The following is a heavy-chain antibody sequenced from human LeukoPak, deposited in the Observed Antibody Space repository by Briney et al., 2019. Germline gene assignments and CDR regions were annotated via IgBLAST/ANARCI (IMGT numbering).Heavy chain of an antibody. CDR1: GFSFTNFW. CDR2: IHPEGNEK. Sequence: GGSLRLSCAVSGFSFTNFWMSWVRQAPGRGLEWVANIHPEGNEKYHVESVKGRFTISRDNTKNLLFLQMNGLRVVDTAVYYCARGDAFSGDHWGQGTLVTVSS. CDR3: ARGDAFSGDH. V-gene: IGHV3-7*04. J-gene: IGHJ4*02.